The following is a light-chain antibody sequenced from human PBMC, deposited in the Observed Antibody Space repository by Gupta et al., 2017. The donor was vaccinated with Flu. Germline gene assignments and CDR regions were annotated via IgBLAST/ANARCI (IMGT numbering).Light chain of an antibody. J-gene: IGLJ1*01. CDR2: EVS. V-gene: IGLV2-14*01. CDR1: STDVGGYNY. CDR3: SSYTSSSTV. Sequence: QSALTQPASVSGSPGPSITLSCTGTSTDVGGYNYVSWYQQHPGKDPKRIIYEVSNRPSGGSNRFSASKSGNTASLTISGLQAEDDADYYCSSYTSSSTVVGTGTKVTVL.